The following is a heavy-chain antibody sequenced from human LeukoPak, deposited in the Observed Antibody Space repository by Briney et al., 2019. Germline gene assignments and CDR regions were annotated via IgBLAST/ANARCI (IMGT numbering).Heavy chain of an antibody. CDR3: ARDPAGFTTTSTGDY. V-gene: IGHV4-30-2*01. Sequence: SETLSLTCTVSGGSISSGGYYWSWIRQPPGKGLEWIGYIYHSGSTYYNPSLKSRVTISVDRSKNQFSLKLSSVTAADTAVYYCARDPAGFTTTSTGDYWGQGTLVTVSS. D-gene: IGHD4-17*01. CDR2: IYHSGST. J-gene: IGHJ4*02. CDR1: GGSISSGGYY.